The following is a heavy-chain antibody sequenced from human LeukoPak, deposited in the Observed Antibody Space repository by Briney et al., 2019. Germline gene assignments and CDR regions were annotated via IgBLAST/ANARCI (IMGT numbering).Heavy chain of an antibody. V-gene: IGHV1-69*13. CDR1: GGTFSSYA. D-gene: IGHD3-22*01. Sequence: GASVKVSCKASGGTFSSYAISWVRQAPGQELEWMGGIIPIFGTANYAQKFQGRVTITADESTSTAYMELSSLRSEDTAVYYCAVDYYDSSGYYLYWGQGTLVTVSS. CDR3: AVDYYDSSGYYLY. J-gene: IGHJ4*02. CDR2: IIPIFGTA.